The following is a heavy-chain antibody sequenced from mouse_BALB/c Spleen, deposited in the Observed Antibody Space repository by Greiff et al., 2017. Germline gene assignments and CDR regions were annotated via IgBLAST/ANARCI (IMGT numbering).Heavy chain of an antibody. D-gene: IGHD1-1*02. J-gene: IGHJ1*01. CDR1: GFTFTDYY. CDR3: ARDNDWYYWYFDV. CDR2: IRNKANGYTT. V-gene: IGHV7-3*02. Sequence: DVKLVESGGGLVQPGGSLRLSCATSGFTFTDYYMSWVRQPPGKALEWLGFIRNKANGYTTEYSASVKGRFTISRDNSQGILYLQMNTLRAEDSATYYCARDNDWYYWYFDVWGAGTTVTVSA.